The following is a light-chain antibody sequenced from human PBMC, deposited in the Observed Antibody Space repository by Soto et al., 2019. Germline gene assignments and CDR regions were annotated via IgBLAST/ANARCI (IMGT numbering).Light chain of an antibody. Sequence: DIQLTPSPSFLSASVGDRVTITCRASQGISSYLAWYQQKPGKAPSLLIYSASTLQSGVPSRFSGSGSGTEFTLTVSSLQPEDFATYYCQQLNSYPQTFGQGTKVEIK. CDR2: SAS. CDR1: QGISSY. CDR3: QQLNSYPQT. J-gene: IGKJ1*01. V-gene: IGKV1-9*01.